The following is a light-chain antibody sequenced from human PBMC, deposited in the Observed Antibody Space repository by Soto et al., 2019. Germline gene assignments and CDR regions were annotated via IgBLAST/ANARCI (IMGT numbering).Light chain of an antibody. J-gene: IGKJ4*01. V-gene: IGKV3-11*01. Sequence: EIVLTQSPATLSLSPGERATLSCRASQSVRTFLAWYQQKIGQAPRPLIHGASNRATGIPARFSGSGSGTDFTLTISSLEPEDFAVYYCQQRSSWPLTFGGGTKVEIK. CDR2: GAS. CDR3: QQRSSWPLT. CDR1: QSVRTF.